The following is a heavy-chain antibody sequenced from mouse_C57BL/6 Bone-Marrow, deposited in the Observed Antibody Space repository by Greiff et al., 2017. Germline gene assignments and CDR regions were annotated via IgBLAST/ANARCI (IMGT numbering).Heavy chain of an antibody. Sequence: QVQLKESGAELVRPGASVTLSCKASGYTFTDYEMHWVKQPPVHGLEWIGAFDPETGGTAYNQKFKGKAILTADKSSSTAYMELRSLTSEDSAVYYCTRWDGYYVPWYFDVWGTGTTVTVSS. CDR1: GYTFTDYE. J-gene: IGHJ1*03. D-gene: IGHD2-3*01. CDR2: FDPETGGT. V-gene: IGHV1-15*01. CDR3: TRWDGYYVPWYFDV.